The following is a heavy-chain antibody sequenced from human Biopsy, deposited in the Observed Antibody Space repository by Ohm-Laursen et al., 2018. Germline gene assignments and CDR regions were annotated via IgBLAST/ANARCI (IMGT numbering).Heavy chain of an antibody. Sequence: GTLSLTCPVSGGSISSDYWSWIRQTPGKGLEWIGYIYYSGSTNYNPSLKSRVTISVDTPKNQFSLRLNSVTAADTAVYYCARATNSTGWPYYYFYGMDVWGQGTTVTVSS. D-gene: IGHD2/OR15-2a*01. CDR3: ARATNSTGWPYYYFYGMDV. CDR2: IYYSGST. V-gene: IGHV4-59*01. CDR1: GGSISSDY. J-gene: IGHJ6*02.